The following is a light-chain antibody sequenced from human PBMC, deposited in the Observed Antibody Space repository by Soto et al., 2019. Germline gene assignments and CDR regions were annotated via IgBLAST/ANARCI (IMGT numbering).Light chain of an antibody. J-gene: IGKJ1*01. CDR3: QQYNNWWT. V-gene: IGKV3-15*01. CDR2: GAS. CDR1: QSVRSN. Sequence: ETVMTQSPGTLSVSPGERATLSCRASQSVRSNLAWYQQKPGQAPRLLIYGASTRATGIPARFSGSGSGTEITLTISSLQSEDFAVYYCQQYNNWWTFGHGTKVEIK.